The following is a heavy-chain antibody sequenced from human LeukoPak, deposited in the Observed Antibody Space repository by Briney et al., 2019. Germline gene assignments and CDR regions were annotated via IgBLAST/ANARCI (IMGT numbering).Heavy chain of an antibody. CDR3: ARASFRRGYCSGGSCLWAFDI. Sequence: KPSETLSLTCAVYGGSFSDYYWSWIRQPPGKGVEWVWEINHKGSTNYNPSLKSRVTISVDTSKNQFSLKLSSVTAADTAVYYCARASFRRGYCSGGSCLWAFDIWGQGTMVTVSS. CDR2: INHKGST. J-gene: IGHJ3*02. CDR1: GGSFSDYY. D-gene: IGHD2-15*01. V-gene: IGHV4-34*01.